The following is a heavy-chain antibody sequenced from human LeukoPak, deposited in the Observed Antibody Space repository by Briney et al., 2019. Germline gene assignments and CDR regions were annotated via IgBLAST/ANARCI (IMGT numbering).Heavy chain of an antibody. V-gene: IGHV1-69*05. CDR2: IIPICGTA. CDR1: GGTFSSYA. CDR3: AREDYGGNPYDY. D-gene: IGHD4-23*01. Sequence: SVKVSCKASGGTFSSYAISWVRQAPGQGLEWMGSIIPICGTANYAQKVQGRVTITTDESTNTAYMQLNSLRSEDTALYYCAREDYGGNPYDYSGQGTLVTV. J-gene: IGHJ4*02.